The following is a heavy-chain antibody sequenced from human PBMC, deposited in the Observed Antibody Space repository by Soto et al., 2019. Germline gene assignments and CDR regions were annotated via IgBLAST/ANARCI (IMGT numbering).Heavy chain of an antibody. CDR1: GYTFTGYY. D-gene: IGHD3-22*01. CDR3: ARSRDGNYYDSSGYGFDY. J-gene: IGHJ4*02. Sequence: GASVKVSCKASGYTFTGYYMHWVRQAPGQGLKWMGWINPNSGGTNYAQKFQGWVTMTRDTSISTAYMELSRLRSDDTAVYYCARSRDGNYYDSSGYGFDYWGQGTLVTVSS. V-gene: IGHV1-2*04. CDR2: INPNSGGT.